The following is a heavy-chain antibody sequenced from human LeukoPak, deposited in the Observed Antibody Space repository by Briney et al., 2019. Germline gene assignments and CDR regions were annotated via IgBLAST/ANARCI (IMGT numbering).Heavy chain of an antibody. Sequence: GDSLRLSCAASGFTFSSFGMHWVRQAPGKGLEWVAVISYDGSNKYYADSVKGRFTITRDNSKNTLYLQMNSLRAEDTAVYYCARYIVGALGAFDIWGQGTMVTVCS. CDR3: ARYIVGALGAFDI. V-gene: IGHV3-30*12. D-gene: IGHD1-26*01. CDR1: GFTFSSFG. CDR2: ISYDGSNK. J-gene: IGHJ3*02.